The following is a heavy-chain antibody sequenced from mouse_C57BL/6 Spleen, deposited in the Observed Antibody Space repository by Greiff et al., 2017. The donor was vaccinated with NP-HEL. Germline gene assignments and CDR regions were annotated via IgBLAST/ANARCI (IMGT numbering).Heavy chain of an antibody. CDR2: IYPRAGST. J-gene: IGHJ3*01. V-gene: IGHV1-85*01. CDR1: GYTFTSYD. Sequence: QVQLQQSGPELVKPGASVKLSCKASGYTFTSYDINWVKQRPGQGLEWIGWIYPRAGSTKYNEKFKGKATLAVDPSSSTAYMELHSLTSEDSAVYFCAILYDGSAWFAYWGQGTLVTVSA. CDR3: AILYDGSAWFAY. D-gene: IGHD2-3*01.